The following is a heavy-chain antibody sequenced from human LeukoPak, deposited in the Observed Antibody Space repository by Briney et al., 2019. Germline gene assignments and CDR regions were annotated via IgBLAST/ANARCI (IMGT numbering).Heavy chain of an antibody. CDR2: ISGSDGAT. CDR1: GFTFSAYG. Sequence: GSLRLSCVGSGFTFSAYGMSWVRQAPGKGLESVSSISGSDGATSYADSVKGRFTISRDNSKNTLHLQMNSLRAEDTAVYYCAKDMRGVVLVPRAYYFDSWGQGTLVTVSS. J-gene: IGHJ4*02. D-gene: IGHD2-8*02. CDR3: AKDMRGVVLVPRAYYFDS. V-gene: IGHV3-23*01.